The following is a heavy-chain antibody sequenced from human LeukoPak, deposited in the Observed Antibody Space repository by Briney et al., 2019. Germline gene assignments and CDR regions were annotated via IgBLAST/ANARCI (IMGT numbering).Heavy chain of an antibody. CDR1: GGSFSGYY. D-gene: IGHD3-3*01. CDR3: ARVGRRDFWSGSWFDP. Sequence: SETLSLTCAVSGGSFSGYYWSWIRQPPGKGLEWIGEINHSGSTNYNPSLKSRVTISVDTSKNQFSLKLSSVTAADTAVYYCARVGRRDFWSGSWFDPWGQGTLVTVSS. CDR2: INHSGST. J-gene: IGHJ5*02. V-gene: IGHV4-34*01.